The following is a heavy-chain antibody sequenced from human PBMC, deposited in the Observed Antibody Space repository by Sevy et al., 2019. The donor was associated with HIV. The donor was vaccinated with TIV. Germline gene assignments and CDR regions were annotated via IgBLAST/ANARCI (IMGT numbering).Heavy chain of an antibody. D-gene: IGHD2-21*01. CDR3: VIPFSGGGGGY. V-gene: IGHV3-30*09. Sequence: GGSLRLSCAGSGFTFSTYAMHWVRQTPGRGLEWVSTISYDGFNKDYGDSVKGRFAISRDNSKNTQYLQMNSLRVEDTAVYYCVIPFSGGGGGYWGQGTLVTVSS. J-gene: IGHJ4*02. CDR2: ISYDGFNK. CDR1: GFTFSTYA.